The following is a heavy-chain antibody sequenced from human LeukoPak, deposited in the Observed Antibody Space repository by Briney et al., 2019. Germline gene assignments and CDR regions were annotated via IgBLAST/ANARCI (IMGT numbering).Heavy chain of an antibody. CDR1: GFTFSDHY. CDR3: ARGHYGLDV. Sequence: AGGPLRLSCAASGFTFSDHYMSWIRQAPGTGLEWVSYISTSSSHTDYADSVKGRFTISRDDAKDSLFLQMNSLRAEDTAVYYCARGHYGLDVWGQGTTVTVSS. CDR2: ISTSSSHT. V-gene: IGHV3-11*05. J-gene: IGHJ6*02.